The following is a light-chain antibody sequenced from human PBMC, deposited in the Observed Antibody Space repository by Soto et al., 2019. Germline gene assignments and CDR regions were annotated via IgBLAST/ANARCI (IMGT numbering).Light chain of an antibody. V-gene: IGLV2-11*01. CDR2: DVT. CDR3: CSYAGIYSGV. CDR1: SSDVGGYNY. J-gene: IGLJ3*02. Sequence: QSALTQPRSVSGSPGQSVTISCTGTSSDVGGYNYVSWYQQHPGEAPKLMIYDVTKRPSGVPDRFSGSKSGNTASLTISGLQAEDETDYFCCSYAGIYSGVFGGGTKLTVL.